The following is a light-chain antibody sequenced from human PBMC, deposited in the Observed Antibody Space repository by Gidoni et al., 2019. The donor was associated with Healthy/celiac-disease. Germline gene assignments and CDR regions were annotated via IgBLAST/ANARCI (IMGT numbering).Light chain of an antibody. Sequence: DIVMTQSPDSLAVSLGERATINCKSSQSVLYSSKNKNYLAWYQQKPGQPPKLLIYWASTRESWVPDRCSGSGSGTDFTLTISSLQVEDVAVYYCQQYYSTPPTFGQGTKVEIK. CDR1: QSVLYSSKNKNY. V-gene: IGKV4-1*01. J-gene: IGKJ1*01. CDR2: WAS. CDR3: QQYYSTPPT.